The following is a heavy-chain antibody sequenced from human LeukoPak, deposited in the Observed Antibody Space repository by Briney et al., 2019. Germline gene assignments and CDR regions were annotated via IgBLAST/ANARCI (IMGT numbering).Heavy chain of an antibody. Sequence: KSSETLSLTCAVYGGSFSDYYWNWIRQPPGKGLEWIGEINHGGGTKYNPSLKSRVTISVDTSKNQFSLKLNSVTAADTAVYYCARTGKTLLNYDFDYWGQGTLVTVSS. CDR3: ARTGKTLLNYDFDY. CDR2: INHGGGT. J-gene: IGHJ4*02. CDR1: GGSFSDYY. V-gene: IGHV4-34*01. D-gene: IGHD1-7*01.